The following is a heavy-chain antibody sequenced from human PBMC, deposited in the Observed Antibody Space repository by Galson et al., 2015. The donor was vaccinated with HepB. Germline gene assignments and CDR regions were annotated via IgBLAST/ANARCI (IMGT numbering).Heavy chain of an antibody. Sequence: SLRLSCAASGFTFSSYSMNWVRQAPGKGLEWVSFISSYSSYIYYADSVKGRFTISRNNAKNSLYLQMNSLRAEDTAIYYCARDPGYCSSASCHNGPFDYWGQGTLVTVSS. CDR3: ARDPGYCSSASCHNGPFDY. V-gene: IGHV3-21*06. CDR2: ISSYSSYI. CDR1: GFTFSSYS. D-gene: IGHD2-2*02. J-gene: IGHJ4*02.